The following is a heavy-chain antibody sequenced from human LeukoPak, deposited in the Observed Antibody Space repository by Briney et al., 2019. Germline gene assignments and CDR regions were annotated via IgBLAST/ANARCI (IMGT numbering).Heavy chain of an antibody. CDR1: GYTFTGYY. Sequence: GASVKVSCKASGYTFTGYYMHWVRQAPGQGLEWMGWINPNSGGTNYAQKFQGRVTMTRDTSISTAYMALSRLRSDDTAVYYCAKSAEVYSSASSGDYWGQGTLVTVSS. D-gene: IGHD6-19*01. J-gene: IGHJ4*02. V-gene: IGHV1-2*02. CDR2: INPNSGGT. CDR3: AKSAEVYSSASSGDY.